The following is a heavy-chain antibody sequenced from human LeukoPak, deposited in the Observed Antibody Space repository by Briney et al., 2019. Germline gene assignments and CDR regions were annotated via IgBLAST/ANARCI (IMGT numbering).Heavy chain of an antibody. Sequence: GGSLRLSCAASVFTFSNAWMSWVRQAPGKGLERVGRIKSKTDGGTTDYAAPVKGRFTISRDDSKNTLYLQMNSLKTEDTAVYYCTTAYDYGDPYYFDYWGQGTLVTVSS. CDR3: TTAYDYGDPYYFDY. D-gene: IGHD4-17*01. CDR1: VFTFSNAW. V-gene: IGHV3-15*01. CDR2: IKSKTDGGTT. J-gene: IGHJ4*02.